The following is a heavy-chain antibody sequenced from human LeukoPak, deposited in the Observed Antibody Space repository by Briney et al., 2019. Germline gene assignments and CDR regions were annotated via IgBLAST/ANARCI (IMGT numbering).Heavy chain of an antibody. V-gene: IGHV4-59*01. CDR3: ARESGYDFWSGYFDY. CDR2: ISYTGST. J-gene: IGHJ4*02. CDR1: GGTISSYY. Sequence: SETLSLTCSVSGGTISSYYWSWIRQPPGKGLEWIGYISYTGSTNYNPSLKSRVTMSVDTSKKQFSLNLNSVTAADTAVYYCARESGYDFWSGYFDYWGQGTLVTVSS. D-gene: IGHD3-3*01.